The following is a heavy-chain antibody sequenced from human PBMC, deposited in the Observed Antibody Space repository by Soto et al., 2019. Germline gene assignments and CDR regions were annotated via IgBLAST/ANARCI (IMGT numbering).Heavy chain of an antibody. CDR1: GGTFSSYA. V-gene: IGHV1-69*13. CDR3: ASNHWGITGTRYYFDY. J-gene: IGHJ4*02. D-gene: IGHD1-7*01. CDR2: IIPIFGTA. Sequence: SVKVSCKASGGTFSSYAISWVRQAPGQGLEWMGGIIPIFGTANYAQKFQGRVTITADESTSTAYMELSSLRSEDTAVYYCASNHWGITGTRYYFDYWGKGTLVTVSS.